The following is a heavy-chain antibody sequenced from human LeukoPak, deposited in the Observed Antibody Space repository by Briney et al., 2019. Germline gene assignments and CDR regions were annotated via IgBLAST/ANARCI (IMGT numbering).Heavy chain of an antibody. CDR3: ANADRFCSGSCHVPDAFDF. V-gene: IGHV4-30-2*01. J-gene: IGHJ3*01. CDR1: GASISSGDYY. CDR2: IYDSGRT. D-gene: IGHD2-15*01. Sequence: SETLSLTCTVSGASISSGDYYWTWIRQPPGKGLEWIGYIYDSGRTDFNPSLKSRVTISVDRSKNQFSLRLSSVTAADTAVYYCANADRFCSGSCHVPDAFDFWGQGTMVTVSS.